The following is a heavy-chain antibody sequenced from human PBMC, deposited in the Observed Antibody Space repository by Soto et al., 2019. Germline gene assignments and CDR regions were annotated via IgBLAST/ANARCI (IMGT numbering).Heavy chain of an antibody. CDR2: ISGSGGST. J-gene: IGHJ3*02. CDR3: AKDRYGDYGEDAFDI. V-gene: IGHV3-23*01. Sequence: EVQLLESGGGLVQPGGSLSLSCAASGFTFSSYAMSWVRQAPGKGLEWVSAISGSGGSTYYADSVRGRFTISRDNSKNTLYLQMNSLRAEDTAVYYCAKDRYGDYGEDAFDIWGQGTMVTVSS. D-gene: IGHD4-17*01. CDR1: GFTFSSYA.